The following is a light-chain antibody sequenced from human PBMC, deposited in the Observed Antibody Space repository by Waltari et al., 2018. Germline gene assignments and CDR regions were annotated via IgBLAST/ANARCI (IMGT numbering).Light chain of an antibody. Sequence: DIVMTQSPDSLSPSLGDRATINCKSSQTILYNSNNKNYLSWDQQKPGQPPKLLIYWASTRESGVPDRFSGSGSGTDFTLAISSLQAEDVAVYYCQQYYSGLTFGGGTRVEIK. CDR1: QTILYNSNNKNY. J-gene: IGKJ4*01. V-gene: IGKV4-1*01. CDR3: QQYYSGLT. CDR2: WAS.